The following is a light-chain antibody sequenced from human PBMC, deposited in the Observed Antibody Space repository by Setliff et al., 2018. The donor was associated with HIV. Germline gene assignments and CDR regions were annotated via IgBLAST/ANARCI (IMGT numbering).Light chain of an antibody. CDR2: EVS. CDR1: SSDVGYYNR. CDR3: SSYTTSATFV. V-gene: IGLV2-18*02. Sequence: QSVLTQPPSVSGSPGQSVTISCTGTSSDVGYYNRISWFQQAPGTAPKMMIHEVSNRPSGVPDRFSGSKSGSTASLTISGLQAEDEAEYYCSSYTTSATFVFGTGTKVTVL. J-gene: IGLJ1*01.